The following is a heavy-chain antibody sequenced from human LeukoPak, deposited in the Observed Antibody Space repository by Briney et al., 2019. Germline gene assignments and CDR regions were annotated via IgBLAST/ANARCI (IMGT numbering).Heavy chain of an antibody. V-gene: IGHV3-23*01. Sequence: PGGSLRLSCAASGFTFSSYAMSWVRQAPGKGLEWVSAISGSGGSTYYADSVKGRFTISRDNSKNTLYLQMNGLRAEDTAVYYCAKVPRDNWVVTHFDYWGQGTLVTVSS. D-gene: IGHD3-22*01. CDR2: ISGSGGST. CDR3: AKVPRDNWVVTHFDY. J-gene: IGHJ4*02. CDR1: GFTFSSYA.